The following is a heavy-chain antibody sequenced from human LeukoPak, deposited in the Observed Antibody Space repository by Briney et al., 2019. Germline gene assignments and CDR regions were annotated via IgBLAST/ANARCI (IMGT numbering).Heavy chain of an antibody. Sequence: GGSLRLSCAASGFTFDDYAMHWVRQAPGKGLEWVSAISGSGGSTYYADSVEGRFTISRDNSKNTLYLQMNSLRAEDTAVYYCAREGTAVAGGGVFDYWGQGTLVTVSS. CDR3: AREGTAVAGGGVFDY. CDR1: GFTFDDYA. J-gene: IGHJ4*02. D-gene: IGHD6-19*01. V-gene: IGHV3-23*01. CDR2: ISGSGGST.